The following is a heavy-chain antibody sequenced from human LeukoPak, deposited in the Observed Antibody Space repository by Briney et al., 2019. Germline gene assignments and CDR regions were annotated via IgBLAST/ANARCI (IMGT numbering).Heavy chain of an antibody. CDR3: AKLPIVVVITTLGDAFDI. CDR1: GFTFSSYG. D-gene: IGHD3-22*01. CDR2: IRYDGTNK. V-gene: IGHV3-30*02. J-gene: IGHJ3*02. Sequence: GGSLRLSCAASGFTFSSYGMSWVRQAPGKGLEWVAFIRYDGTNKYYADSVKGRFTIPRDNSKNTLYLQINSLRAEDTAVYYCAKLPIVVVITTLGDAFDIWGQGTMVTVSS.